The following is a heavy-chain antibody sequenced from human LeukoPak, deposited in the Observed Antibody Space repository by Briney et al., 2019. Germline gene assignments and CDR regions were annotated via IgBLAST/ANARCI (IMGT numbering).Heavy chain of an antibody. Sequence: SETLSLTRTVSGASISTSYWSWLRKPAGKGLEWIGRIFTSGDTNYNPSLKSRVTMSVDTSKHQFSLKLSSVTAADTAVYYCARDWYYCSGGSCYSSFDYWGQGSLVTVSS. CDR3: ARDWYYCSGGSCYSSFDY. J-gene: IGHJ4*02. D-gene: IGHD2-15*01. V-gene: IGHV4-4*07. CDR1: GASISTSY. CDR2: IFTSGDT.